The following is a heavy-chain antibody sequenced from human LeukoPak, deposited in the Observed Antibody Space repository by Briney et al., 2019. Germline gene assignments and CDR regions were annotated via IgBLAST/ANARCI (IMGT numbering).Heavy chain of an antibody. J-gene: IGHJ5*02. CDR2: IKQDGSEK. D-gene: IGHD3-22*01. Sequence: GGSLRLSCAASGFTFSSYCMSWVRQAPGKGLEWVANIKQDGSEKYYVDSVKGRFTISRDNAQNSLYLQMNSLRAEDTAVYYCARKLSYYETSDLGWFDPWGQGTLVAVSS. CDR1: GFTFSSYC. CDR3: ARKLSYYETSDLGWFDP. V-gene: IGHV3-7*01.